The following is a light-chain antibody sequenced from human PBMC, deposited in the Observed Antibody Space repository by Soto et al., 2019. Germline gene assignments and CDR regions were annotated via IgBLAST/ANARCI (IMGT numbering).Light chain of an antibody. CDR3: QHFGSSPPVI. J-gene: IGKJ5*01. CDR1: QTTSPKY. CDR2: GAS. V-gene: IGKV3-20*01. Sequence: EIALTQSPGTLSLSPGESATLSCRVSQTTSPKYVAWYQQRRGLAPRLLVYGASKRAAGIPDRFRGSGSGSEFSLTISGLEPEDFAVYFCQHFGSSPPVIFGQGTRL.